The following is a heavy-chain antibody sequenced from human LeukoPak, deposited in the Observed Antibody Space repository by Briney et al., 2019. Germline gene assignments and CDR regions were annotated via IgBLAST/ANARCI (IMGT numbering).Heavy chain of an antibody. D-gene: IGHD3-9*01. J-gene: IGHJ6*03. CDR3: ARHRESHFDWLFGTPYYYYMDV. V-gene: IGHV4-38-2*02. CDR2: IFHSGST. CDR1: GYSISSGYY. Sequence: SGTLSLTCNVSGYSISSGYYWGWLRQPPGTGLEFIGSIFHSGSTYYNPSLKTRVTISVDTSKNQFSLKLSSVTAADTAVYYCARHRESHFDWLFGTPYYYYMDVWGKGTTVTVSS.